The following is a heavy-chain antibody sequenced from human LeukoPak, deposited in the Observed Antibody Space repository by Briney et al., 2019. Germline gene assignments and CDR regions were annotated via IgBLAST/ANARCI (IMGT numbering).Heavy chain of an antibody. CDR1: GFTFSSYG. CDR3: ARGGVVPAAHY. CDR2: ISYDGSNK. Sequence: GGSLRLSCAASGFTFSSYGMHWVRQAPGKGLEWVAVISYDGSNKYYADSVKGRFTISRDNSKNTLYLQMNSLRAEDTAVYYCARGGVVPAAHYWGQGTLVTVSS. J-gene: IGHJ4*02. D-gene: IGHD2-2*01. V-gene: IGHV3-30*03.